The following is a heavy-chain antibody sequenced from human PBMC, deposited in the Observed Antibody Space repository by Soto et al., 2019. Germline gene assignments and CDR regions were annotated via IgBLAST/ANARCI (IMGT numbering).Heavy chain of an antibody. CDR2: INHSGST. CDR3: ARGGSSWSYYYYGMDV. Sequence: PSETLSLTCAVYGGSFSGYYWSWIRQPPGKGLEWIGEINHSGSTNYNPSLKSRVTISVDTSKNQFSLKLSSVTAADTAVYYCARGGSSWSYYYYGMDVWGQGTTVSDSS. D-gene: IGHD6-13*01. CDR1: GGSFSGYY. J-gene: IGHJ6*02. V-gene: IGHV4-34*09.